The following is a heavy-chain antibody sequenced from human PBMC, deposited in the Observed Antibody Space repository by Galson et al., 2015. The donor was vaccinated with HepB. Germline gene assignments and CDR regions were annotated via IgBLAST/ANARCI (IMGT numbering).Heavy chain of an antibody. D-gene: IGHD2-21*02. CDR3: AKVGYCGGDCWGFDY. CDR1: GFTFSSYA. V-gene: IGHV3-23*01. J-gene: IGHJ4*02. Sequence: LRLSCAASGFTFSSYAMSWVRQAPGKGLEWVSAISGSGGSTYYADSVKGRFTISRDNSKNTLYLQMNSLRAEDTAVYYCAKVGYCGGDCWGFDYWGQGTLVTVSS. CDR2: ISGSGGST.